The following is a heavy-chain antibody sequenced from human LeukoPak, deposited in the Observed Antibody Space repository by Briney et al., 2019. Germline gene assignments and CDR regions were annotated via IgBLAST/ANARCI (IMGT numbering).Heavy chain of an antibody. CDR1: GYSFTSYW. V-gene: IGHV5-51*01. CDR2: IYPDDSDT. CDR3: AILKHHLRPDY. Sequence: GESLQISCQGSGYSFTSYWIGWVRQMPGKGLEWMGIIYPDDSDTRYSPSFQGQVTISADKSISTAYLQWSSLKASDTAMYYCAILKHHLRPDYWGQGTLVTVSS. D-gene: IGHD3-3*01. J-gene: IGHJ4*02.